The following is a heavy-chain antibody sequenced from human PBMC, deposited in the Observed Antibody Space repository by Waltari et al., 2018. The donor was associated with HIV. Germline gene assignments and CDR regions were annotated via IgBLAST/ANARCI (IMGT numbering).Heavy chain of an antibody. CDR1: GGSISSSSYY. CDR2: IYYSGST. V-gene: IGHV4-39*01. D-gene: IGHD2-15*01. J-gene: IGHJ5*02. Sequence: QLQLQESGPGLVKPSETLSLTCTVSGGSISSSSYYWGWIRQPPGKGLEWIGSIYYSGSTYYYPSLKSRVTRSVDTSKNQFSLKLSSVTAADTVVYYCARQQYCSGGSCPYNWFDPWGQATLVTVSS. CDR3: ARQQYCSGGSCPYNWFDP.